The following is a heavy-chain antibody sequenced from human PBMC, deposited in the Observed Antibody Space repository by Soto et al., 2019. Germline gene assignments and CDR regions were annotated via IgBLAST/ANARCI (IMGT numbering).Heavy chain of an antibody. CDR1: GFTFSSFF. V-gene: IGHV3-23*01. CDR3: ARDPNGDYLGAFDF. Sequence: EVLLLEPGGGLVQPGGSLRLSCAASGFTFSSFFMSWVRQAPGKGLDWVSGIGANGGGTFYADSVKGRFIISRDNSKNTLYLQMNSLRAEDTAVYYCARDPNGDYLGAFDFWGQKTMVTVSS. D-gene: IGHD4-17*01. J-gene: IGHJ3*01. CDR2: IGANGGGT.